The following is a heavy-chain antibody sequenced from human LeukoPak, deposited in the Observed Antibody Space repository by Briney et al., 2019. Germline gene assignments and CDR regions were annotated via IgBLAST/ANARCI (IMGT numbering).Heavy chain of an antibody. V-gene: IGHV4-31*03. CDR3: ARVWYSTYFDS. CDR1: GGSISDYY. D-gene: IGHD6-13*01. J-gene: IGHJ4*02. CDR2: IYHSGSA. Sequence: SETLSLTCTVSGGSISDYYWSWIRQHPGKGLEWIGYIYHSGSAYYNPSLKSRVTISVDTSKSQFSLNVASVTAADTAVYYCARVWYSTYFDSWGQGTLVTVSS.